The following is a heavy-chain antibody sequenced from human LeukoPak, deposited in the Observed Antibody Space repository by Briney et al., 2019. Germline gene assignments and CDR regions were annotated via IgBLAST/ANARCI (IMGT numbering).Heavy chain of an antibody. CDR1: GYTFTGYY. Sequence: ASVKVSCKASGYTFTGYYMHWVRQAPGQGLEWMGWINPNSGGTNYAQKFQGRVTMTRDTSISTAYMELSRLRSDDTAVYYCASSITIFGVVIVDDLDYWGQGTLVTVSS. V-gene: IGHV1-2*02. D-gene: IGHD3-3*01. J-gene: IGHJ4*02. CDR3: ASSITIFGVVIVDDLDY. CDR2: INPNSGGT.